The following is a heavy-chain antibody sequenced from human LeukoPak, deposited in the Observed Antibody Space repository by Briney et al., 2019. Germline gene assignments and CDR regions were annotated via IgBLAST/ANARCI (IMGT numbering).Heavy chain of an antibody. CDR3: ARDGSGWYPTNWFDP. CDR2: INPSGGGT. V-gene: IGHV1-46*01. J-gene: IGHJ5*02. CDR1: GYTFTNYF. D-gene: IGHD6-19*01. Sequence: GASVKVSCKASGYTFTNYFMHWVRQAPGQGLEWMGVINPSGGGTTYAQRFQGRVTMTRDTSTNTVHMELSSLRSEDTAVYYCARDGSGWYPTNWFDPWGQGTLVTVSS.